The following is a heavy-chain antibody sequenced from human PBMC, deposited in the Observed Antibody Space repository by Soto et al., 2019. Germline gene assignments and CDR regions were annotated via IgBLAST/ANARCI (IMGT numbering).Heavy chain of an antibody. CDR1: GFTFSRYG. J-gene: IGHJ4*02. D-gene: IGHD5-12*01. CDR3: ANNRYRGYDDGTFDY. V-gene: IGHV3-30*18. CDR2: ISYDGSNK. Sequence: QVQLVESGGGVVQPGRSLRLSCKDSGFTFSRYGMHSCHRARGKGMEWVAVISYDGSNKYYADSVRGRFTISRDNSKNTLYLQMNSLRAEDTAVSYCANNRYRGYDDGTFDYWGQGTLVTVSS.